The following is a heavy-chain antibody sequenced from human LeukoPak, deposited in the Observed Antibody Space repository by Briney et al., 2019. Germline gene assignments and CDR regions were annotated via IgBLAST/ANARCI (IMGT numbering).Heavy chain of an antibody. CDR1: GGSISSSSYY. J-gene: IGHJ4*02. D-gene: IGHD5-24*01. CDR3: ARHVDGYNSIDY. Sequence: PSETLSLTCTVSGGSISSSSYYWGWIRQPPGKGLEWIGSIYYSGSTYYNPSLKSRVTISVDTSKNQFSLELSSVTAADTAVYYCARHVDGYNSIDYWGQGTLVTVSS. CDR2: IYYSGST. V-gene: IGHV4-39*01.